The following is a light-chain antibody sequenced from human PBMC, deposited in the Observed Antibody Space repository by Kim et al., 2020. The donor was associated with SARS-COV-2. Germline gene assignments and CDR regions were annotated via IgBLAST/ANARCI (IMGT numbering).Light chain of an antibody. Sequence: LTQPPSVSKGLRQTATLTCTGNSNNVDYQGAAWLQQHQGHPPKLLSYRNNNRPSGISERFSASRSGNTASLTITGLQPEDEADYYCSAWDSSLSAWVFGGGTQLTV. CDR1: SNNVDYQG. V-gene: IGLV10-54*01. CDR3: SAWDSSLSAWV. CDR2: RNN. J-gene: IGLJ3*02.